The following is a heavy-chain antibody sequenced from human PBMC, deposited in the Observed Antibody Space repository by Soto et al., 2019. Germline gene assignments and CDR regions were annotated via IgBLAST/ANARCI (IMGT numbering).Heavy chain of an antibody. D-gene: IGHD3-9*01. Sequence: EVQLVESGGGLVQPGGSLRLSCAASGFTSSSYCMHWVRQAPGKGLEWVSRINSDGGITSYADSVKGRFTTSRDNAKNTLYLQMKSLRAEDTAVYYCTISGDADHEDRRDAFEIRGHGTMVAVST. CDR2: INSDGGIT. CDR1: GFTSSSYC. J-gene: IGHJ3*02. CDR3: TISGDADHEDRRDAFEI. V-gene: IGHV3-74*01.